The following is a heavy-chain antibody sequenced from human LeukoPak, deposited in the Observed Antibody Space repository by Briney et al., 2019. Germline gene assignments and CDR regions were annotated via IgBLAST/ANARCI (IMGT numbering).Heavy chain of an antibody. D-gene: IGHD3-22*01. CDR1: GGSISSSSYY. Sequence: PSETLSLTCTVSGGSISSSSYYWGWIRQPPGKGLEWIGSIYHSGSTYYNPSLKSRVTISVDTSKNQFSLKLSSVTAADTAVYYCARPSEGNSSSDYWGQGTLVTVSS. J-gene: IGHJ4*02. CDR3: ARPSEGNSSSDY. CDR2: IYHSGST. V-gene: IGHV4-39*01.